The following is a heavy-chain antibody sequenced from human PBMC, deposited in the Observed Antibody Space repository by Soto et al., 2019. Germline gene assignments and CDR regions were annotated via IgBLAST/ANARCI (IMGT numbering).Heavy chain of an antibody. V-gene: IGHV3-48*01. Sequence: EVQLVESGGGLVQPGWSLRLSCAASGFTFSSYSMNWVRQTPGKGLEWVSYISSSSSTIYYADSVKDLFSICRDNAKNSLCLHLNSLRAEVTALYSCARVALYGDYGDSFDPWGQGALVTVSS. CDR3: ARVALYGDYGDSFDP. CDR1: GFTFSSYS. J-gene: IGHJ5*02. CDR2: ISSSSSTI. D-gene: IGHD4-17*01.